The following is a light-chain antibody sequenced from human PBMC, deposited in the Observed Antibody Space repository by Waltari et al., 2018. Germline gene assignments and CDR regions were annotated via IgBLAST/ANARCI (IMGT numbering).Light chain of an antibody. V-gene: IGLV1-40*01. CDR3: QSYDSSLSGSI. CDR1: SSNIRAGYD. J-gene: IGLJ2*01. Sequence: QSGLTQPPSVSGAPGQRVTIPCTGSSSNIRAGYDVHWYQLLPGTAPKLLIYGNSNRPSGVPDRFSGSKSGTSASLAITGLQAEDEADYYCQSYDSSLSGSIFGGGTKLTVL. CDR2: GNS.